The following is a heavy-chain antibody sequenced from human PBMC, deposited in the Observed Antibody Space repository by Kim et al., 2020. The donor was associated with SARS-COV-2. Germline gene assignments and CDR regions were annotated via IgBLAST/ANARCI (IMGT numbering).Heavy chain of an antibody. Sequence: ASVKVSCKASGYTFTSYAMNWVRQAPGQGLEWMGWINTNTGNPTYAQGFTGRFVFSLDTSVSTAYLQISSLKAEDTAVYYCARVGEQLWFGELHWFDPWGQGTLVTVSS. D-gene: IGHD3-10*01. CDR2: INTNTGNP. V-gene: IGHV7-4-1*02. J-gene: IGHJ5*02. CDR1: GYTFTSYA. CDR3: ARVGEQLWFGELHWFDP.